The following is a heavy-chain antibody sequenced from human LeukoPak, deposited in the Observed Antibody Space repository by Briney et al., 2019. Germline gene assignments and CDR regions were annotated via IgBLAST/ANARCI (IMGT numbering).Heavy chain of an antibody. Sequence: PGGSLRLSCAASGFTFDDYAMRWVRQAPGKGLEWVSGISWNSGSIGYADSVKGRFTISRDNAKTSLYLQMNSLRAEDTALYYCAKIAGGSSWYGAFDIWGQGTMVTVSS. J-gene: IGHJ3*02. CDR3: AKIAGGSSWYGAFDI. CDR2: ISWNSGSI. CDR1: GFTFDDYA. D-gene: IGHD6-13*01. V-gene: IGHV3-9*01.